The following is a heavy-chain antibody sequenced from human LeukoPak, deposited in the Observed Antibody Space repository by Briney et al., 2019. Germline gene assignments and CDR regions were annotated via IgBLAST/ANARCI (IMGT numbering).Heavy chain of an antibody. J-gene: IGHJ4*02. CDR2: FSGSGDRT. D-gene: IGHD1-26*01. CDR3: ARRGSYYPFDY. CDR1: GFTFSNYA. V-gene: IGHV3-23*01. Sequence: GGSLRLSCAASGFTFSNYAMSWVRQAPGKGLEWVSGFSGSGDRTYYTDSVKGRFTISRDNSNNTLYPQMNSLRAGDTAVYYCARRGSYYPFDYWGQGTLVTVSS.